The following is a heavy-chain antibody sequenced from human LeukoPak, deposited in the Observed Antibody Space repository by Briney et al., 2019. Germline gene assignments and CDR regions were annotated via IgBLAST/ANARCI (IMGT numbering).Heavy chain of an antibody. CDR2: VYASGST. Sequence: SETLSLTCTVSGGSISSYYWSWIRQPAGRGLEWIGRVYASGSTKYNPSLESRVTMSVDTSKNQSSLRLSSVTAADTAVYYCARGWGDGTSPLMAVWGQGTTVTVSS. D-gene: IGHD2-2*01. V-gene: IGHV4-4*07. CDR3: ARGWGDGTSPLMAV. J-gene: IGHJ6*02. CDR1: GGSISSYY.